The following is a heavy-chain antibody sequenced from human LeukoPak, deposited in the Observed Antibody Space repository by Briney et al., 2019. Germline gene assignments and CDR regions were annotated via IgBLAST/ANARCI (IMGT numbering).Heavy chain of an antibody. CDR3: ARDGSYGGIPYFDS. CDR2: ITGSSTYM. CDR1: GFTFSSYS. Sequence: GGSLRLSCAASGFTFSSYSMNWVRQAPGKGLECVSSITGSSTYMYYADSMKGRFTISRDNAKNSLYLQMNSLRAEDTAVYYCARDGSYGGIPYFDSWGQGTLVTVSS. J-gene: IGHJ4*02. V-gene: IGHV3-21*01. D-gene: IGHD4-23*01.